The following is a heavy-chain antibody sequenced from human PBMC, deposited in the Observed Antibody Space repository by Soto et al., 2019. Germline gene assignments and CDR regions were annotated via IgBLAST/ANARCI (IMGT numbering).Heavy chain of an antibody. CDR2: INGVNGNT. V-gene: IGHV1-3*01. J-gene: IGHJ5*02. CDR3: ARAPRLTQLSA. Sequence: ASVKVSCKASGYTFTTYGMHWVRQTPGQGLEWVGWINGVNGNTKYSQKFQDRVTITRDTSAGTAYMELSGLTSDDTGVFYCARAPRLTQLSAWGQGTLVTVPQ. D-gene: IGHD1-1*01. CDR1: GYTFTTYG.